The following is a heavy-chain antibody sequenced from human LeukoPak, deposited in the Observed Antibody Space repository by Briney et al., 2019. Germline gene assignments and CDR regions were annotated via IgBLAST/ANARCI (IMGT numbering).Heavy chain of an antibody. CDR2: ISNDGSNK. CDR1: GSTFSSYG. CDR3: ARDRRDHYFDY. V-gene: IGHV3-30*03. Sequence: GGSLRLSCAASGSTFSSYGIHWVRQAPGKGLEWVSVISNDGSNKYYADSVKGRFTISRDNSKNTLYLQMNSLRDEDTAVYYCARDRRDHYFDYWGQGTLVTVSS. J-gene: IGHJ4*02.